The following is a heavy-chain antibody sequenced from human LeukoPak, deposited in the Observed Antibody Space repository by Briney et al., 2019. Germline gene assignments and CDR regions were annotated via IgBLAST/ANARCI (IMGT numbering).Heavy chain of an antibody. V-gene: IGHV4-34*01. J-gene: IGHJ3*02. D-gene: IGHD3-10*01. CDR1: GGSFSGYY. CDR2: INHSGST. CDR3: ARGRLFYGSGSNGPQPRAPEAFDI. Sequence: PSETLSLTCAVYGGSFSGYYWSWIRQPPGKGLEWIGEINHSGSTNYNPSLKSLVTISVDTSKNLFSLKLSSVTAADTAVYYCARGRLFYGSGSNGPQPRAPEAFDIWGQGAMVTVSS.